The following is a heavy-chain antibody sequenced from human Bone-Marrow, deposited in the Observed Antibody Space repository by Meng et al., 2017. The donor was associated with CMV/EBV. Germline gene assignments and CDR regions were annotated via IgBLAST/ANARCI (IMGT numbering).Heavy chain of an antibody. D-gene: IGHD3-10*01. J-gene: IGHJ4*02. CDR1: GYSISSSNW. V-gene: IGHV4-28*03. CDR3: VRAMVRGVQRYFDY. CDR2: IYYSGST. Sequence: QVQLQESGPGLVKPSDTLSLTCAVSGYSISSSNWWGWIRQPPGKGLAWIGYIYYSGSTYYNPSLKSRVTMSVDTSKNQFSLKLSSVTAADTAVYYCVRAMVRGVQRYFDYWGQGTLVTVSS.